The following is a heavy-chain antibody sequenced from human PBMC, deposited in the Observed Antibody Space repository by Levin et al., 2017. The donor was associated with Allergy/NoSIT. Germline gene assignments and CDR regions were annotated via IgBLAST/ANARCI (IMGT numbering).Heavy chain of an antibody. V-gene: IGHV3-23*01. D-gene: IGHD6-19*01. J-gene: IGHJ4*02. Sequence: GESLKISCAASGFTFSKYAMSWARQAPGKGLEWVSAISGSGGGTYYADSVKGRFTISRDNSKNTLYLQMNSLIAEDTAVYYCAIGSGWYRHTGAFDYWGQGTLVTVSS. CDR3: AIGSGWYRHTGAFDY. CDR2: ISGSGGGT. CDR1: GFTFSKYA.